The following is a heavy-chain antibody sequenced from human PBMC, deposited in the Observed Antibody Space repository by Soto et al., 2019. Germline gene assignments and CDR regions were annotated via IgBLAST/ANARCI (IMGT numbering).Heavy chain of an antibody. CDR3: AKDPYASPGATGPYGMDV. Sequence: PGGFLRLSCAASGFTFSSYAMSWVRQAPGKGLEWVSAISTSCAYTYYADSVKGRFTISRDNSKNTLYLQLNSPRAEDTAVYYCAKDPYASPGATGPYGMDVWGQGTTVTVSS. V-gene: IGHV3-23*01. J-gene: IGHJ6*02. CDR2: ISTSCAYT. D-gene: IGHD2-2*01. CDR1: GFTFSSYA.